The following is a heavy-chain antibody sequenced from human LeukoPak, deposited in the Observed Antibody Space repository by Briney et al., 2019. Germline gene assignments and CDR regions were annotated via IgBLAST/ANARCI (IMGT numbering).Heavy chain of an antibody. Sequence: SVKVSCKASGGTFSSSAITWVRQAPGQGLEWMGRIIPVLNITSYAQKFQGSVTITADTSTSTVYMELSSLRSEEAAVYYCARDQGLTAPPPYGLDVWGQGTTVIVSS. CDR3: ARDQGLTAPPPYGLDV. CDR1: GGTFSSSA. J-gene: IGHJ6*02. CDR2: IIPVLNIT. V-gene: IGHV1-69*04. D-gene: IGHD5-18*01.